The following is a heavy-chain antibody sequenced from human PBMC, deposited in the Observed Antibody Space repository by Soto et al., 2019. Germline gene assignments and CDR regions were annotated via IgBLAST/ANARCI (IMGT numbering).Heavy chain of an antibody. Sequence: QVQLVQSGAEVKKPGSSVKVSCEASGGTFSTHAINWVRQAPGQGLEWMGGITPMFGRAAYAQKFQGRVWINADKPTRTGDMDLRSLRAEDTAVYDWAREATHGDYTSAHYGIDVRGQGIAVTVSS. CDR3: AREATHGDYTSAHYGIDV. J-gene: IGHJ6*02. CDR2: ITPMFGRA. V-gene: IGHV1-69*06. D-gene: IGHD4-17*01. CDR1: GGTFSTHA.